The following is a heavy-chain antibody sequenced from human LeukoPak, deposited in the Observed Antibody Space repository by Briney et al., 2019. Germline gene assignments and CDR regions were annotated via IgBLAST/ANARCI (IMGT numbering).Heavy chain of an antibody. CDR2: IYSGGSA. CDR3: ARGVVDYSTRSGYLSH. D-gene: IGHD3-22*01. J-gene: IGHJ4*02. Sequence: SETLSLTCAVYSGSFNDYCWIWLRQPPRRGLEWIGEIYSGGSANYDPSLKGRLAISVDPSKSQFSLKLSSLTAADTAVYFCARGVVDYSTRSGYLSHWGQGTLVTVSS. CDR1: SGSFNDYC. V-gene: IGHV4-34*01.